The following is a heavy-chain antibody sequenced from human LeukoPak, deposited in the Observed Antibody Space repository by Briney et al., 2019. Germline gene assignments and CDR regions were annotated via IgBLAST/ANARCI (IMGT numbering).Heavy chain of an antibody. CDR2: IYYSGST. Sequence: SETLSLTCTVSGGSISSYYWSWIRQPPGKGLEWIGYIYYSGSTNYNPSLKSRVTISVDTSKNQFSLKLSSVTAADTAVYYCARLSYYGSGSRFDPWGQGTLVTVSS. CDR3: ARLSYYGSGSRFDP. CDR1: GGSISSYY. V-gene: IGHV4-59*08. D-gene: IGHD3-10*01. J-gene: IGHJ5*02.